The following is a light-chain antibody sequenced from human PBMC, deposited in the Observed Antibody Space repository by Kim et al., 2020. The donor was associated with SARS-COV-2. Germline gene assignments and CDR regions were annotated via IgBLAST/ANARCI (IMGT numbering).Light chain of an antibody. Sequence: MVTLSYSRSSSNIGNNFVSWYQQLPGMAPKLLIYRNNQRPSGVPDRFSGSKSGTSASLAISGLRSEDEADYYCATCDDSLSAHVIFGGGTQLTVL. J-gene: IGLJ2*01. CDR1: SSNIGNNF. V-gene: IGLV1-47*01. CDR3: ATCDDSLSAHVI. CDR2: RNN.